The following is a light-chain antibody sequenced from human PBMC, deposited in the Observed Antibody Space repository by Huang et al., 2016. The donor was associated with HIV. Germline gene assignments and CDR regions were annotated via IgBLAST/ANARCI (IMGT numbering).Light chain of an antibody. V-gene: IGKV3D-15*01. CDR1: QSVSSN. CDR2: GAA. Sequence: EVVMTQSPATLSVSPGERATLSCRASQSVSSNIAWYQQKPGQAPRLLIYGAATRATGIPARFSGSGSGTEFTLTISSLQSEDFAVYYCQQYNNWPPVTFGQGTKLEIK. J-gene: IGKJ2*01. CDR3: QQYNNWPPVT.